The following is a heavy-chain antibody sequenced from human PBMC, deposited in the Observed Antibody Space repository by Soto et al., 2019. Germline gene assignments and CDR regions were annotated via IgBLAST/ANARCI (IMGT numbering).Heavy chain of an antibody. V-gene: IGHV3-21*02. CDR2: IRSGSRDI. D-gene: IGHD5-12*01. CDR3: ATARWLQPVDDY. J-gene: IGHJ4*02. Sequence: EVQLVESGGGLVKPGGSLRLSCATSGFSFSSYSMNWVRQAPGKGLEWVSSIRSGSRDIHYAYSVKGRFTISRDDAKHSLYLQMNSLRAEDTAVYYCATARWLQPVDDYWGQGTLVTVSS. CDR1: GFSFSSYS.